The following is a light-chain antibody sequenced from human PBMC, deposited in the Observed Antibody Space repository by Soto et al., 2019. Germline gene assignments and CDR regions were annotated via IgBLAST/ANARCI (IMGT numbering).Light chain of an antibody. J-gene: IGLJ1*01. Sequence: QSVLTQPASVSGSPGQSITISCTGTSSDVGGYNYVSWYQQHPGKAPKLMIYEVSNRPSGVSNRFSGSKSGNTASLTISRLQAEDEADYYCSSYTSSILYVFGTGTKLTVL. CDR3: SSYTSSILYV. CDR1: SSDVGGYNY. V-gene: IGLV2-14*01. CDR2: EVS.